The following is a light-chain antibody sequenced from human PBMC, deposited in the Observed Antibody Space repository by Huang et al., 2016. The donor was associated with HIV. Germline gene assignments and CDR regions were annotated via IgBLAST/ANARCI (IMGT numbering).Light chain of an antibody. V-gene: IGKV3-11*01. CDR3: QQRGNWPPIT. CDR2: DAS. CDR1: QSISNY. Sequence: EIVLTQSPATLSLSPGERATLSCRASQSISNYLAWYQQKPGQPPRILIYDASDRANGIPVRFSCSGSGTEFTLTISSLEPEDFAVYYCQQRGNWPPITFGQGTRLEIK. J-gene: IGKJ5*01.